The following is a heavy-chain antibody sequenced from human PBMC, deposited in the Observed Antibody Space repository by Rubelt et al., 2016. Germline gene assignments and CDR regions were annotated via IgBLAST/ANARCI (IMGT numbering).Heavy chain of an antibody. J-gene: IGHJ4*02. V-gene: IGHV3-74*01. Sequence: RYWMHWVRQAPGKGLVWVSRINTDGSTSYADSVKGRFTISRDNGKNTLHLQMNRLRAEDTAVYYCARDHVVPGLYFDYWGQGTLVTVSS. CDR2: INTDGST. CDR1: RYW. CDR3: ARDHVVPGLYFDY. D-gene: IGHD2-2*01.